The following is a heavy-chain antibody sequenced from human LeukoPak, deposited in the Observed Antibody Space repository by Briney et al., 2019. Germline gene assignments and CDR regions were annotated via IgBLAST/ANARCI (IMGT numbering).Heavy chain of an antibody. J-gene: IGHJ4*02. CDR2: ISGSGGST. CDR3: DVAQNY. CDR1: VSTFTNAY. Sequence: GGSLRLSCRASVSTFTNAYMSWVRQAPGKGLEWVSTISGSGGSTYYADSVKGRFTISRDNSKNTLYLQMNSLRAEDTAVYYCDVAQNYWGQGTLVTVSS. V-gene: IGHV3-23*01.